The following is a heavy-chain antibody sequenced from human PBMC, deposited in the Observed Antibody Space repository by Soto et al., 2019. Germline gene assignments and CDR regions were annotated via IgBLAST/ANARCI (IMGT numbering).Heavy chain of an antibody. J-gene: IGHJ4*02. CDR2: ITPTLNIA. CDR1: GGTFSSYT. V-gene: IGHV1-69*01. CDR3: ARGYYSGSNPSSFDY. Sequence: QLQLVQSGAEVREPGSSVKVSCKASGGTFSSYTVIWVRQAPGQGLEWMGGITPTLNIAKYAEKFQGRVTPTADESTSTVNMHLSRLRSEDTAVYCCARGYYSGSNPSSFDYWGQGTLVAVSS. D-gene: IGHD1-26*01.